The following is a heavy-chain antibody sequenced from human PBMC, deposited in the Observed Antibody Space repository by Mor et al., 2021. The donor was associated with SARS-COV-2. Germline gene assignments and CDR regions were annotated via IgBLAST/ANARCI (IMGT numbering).Heavy chain of an antibody. D-gene: IGHD5-12*01. CDR2: GTT. J-gene: IGHJ2*01. V-gene: IGHV3-49*02. Sequence: GTTEYAASVKGRFTISRDDSKSIAYLQMNSLKTEDTAVYYCTREGGRDGYNFYWYFDLWGRGTLVTVSS. CDR3: TREGGRDGYNFYWYFDL.